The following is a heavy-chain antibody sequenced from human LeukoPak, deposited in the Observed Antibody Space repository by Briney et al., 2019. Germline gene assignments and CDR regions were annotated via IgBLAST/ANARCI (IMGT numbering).Heavy chain of an antibody. CDR1: GFTFSSYA. CDR3: ARDLRGGGWEDKYDSSGYALGY. CDR2: ISSSGSTI. D-gene: IGHD3-22*01. V-gene: IGHV3-48*04. J-gene: IGHJ4*02. Sequence: GGSLRLSCAASGFTFSSYAMSWVRQAPGKGLEWVSYISSSGSTIYYADSVKGRFTISRDNAKNSLYLQMNSLRAEDTAVYYCARDLRGGGWEDKYDSSGYALGYWGQGTLVTVSS.